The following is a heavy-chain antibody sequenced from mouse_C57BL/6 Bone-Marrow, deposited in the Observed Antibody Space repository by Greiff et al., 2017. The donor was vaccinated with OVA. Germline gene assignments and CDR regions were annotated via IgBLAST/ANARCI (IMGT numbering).Heavy chain of an antibody. Sequence: ESGAELARPGASVKLSCKASGYTFTSYGISWVKQRTGQGLEWIGEIYPRSGNTYYNEKFKGKATLTADKSSSTAYMELRSLTSEDSAVYFCASPPYYSNCAWFAYWGQGTLVTVSA. D-gene: IGHD2-5*01. V-gene: IGHV1-81*01. CDR2: IYPRSGNT. J-gene: IGHJ3*01. CDR1: GYTFTSYG. CDR3: ASPPYYSNCAWFAY.